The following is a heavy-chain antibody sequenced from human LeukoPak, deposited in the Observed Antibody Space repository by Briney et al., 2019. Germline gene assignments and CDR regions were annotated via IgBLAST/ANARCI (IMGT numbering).Heavy chain of an antibody. CDR3: AKEGTLYYSDRIPY. Sequence: QAGGSLRLSCAASGLTFGSSAMSWVRQAPGKGLEWVSSISGSGGSTYYADSVRGRFTISRDNSKNTLYLQMNSLRAEDTAVYYCAKEGTLYYSDRIPYWGQGTLVTVSS. J-gene: IGHJ4*02. CDR1: GLTFGSSA. V-gene: IGHV3-23*01. D-gene: IGHD3-22*01. CDR2: ISGSGGST.